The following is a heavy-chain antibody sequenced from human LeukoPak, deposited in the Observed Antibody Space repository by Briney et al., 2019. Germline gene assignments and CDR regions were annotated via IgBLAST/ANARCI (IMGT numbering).Heavy chain of an antibody. J-gene: IGHJ4*02. Sequence: SETLSLTCTVSGDSISSNYWSWVRQSAGKGLGWVGRIYTSENTIYNPSLKSRVTMSVDTSKNQFSLKVNSVTAADTAVYYCARVTRPGNGILDDWGQGTLVTVSS. V-gene: IGHV4-4*07. CDR3: ARVTRPGNGILDD. CDR1: GDSISSNY. CDR2: IYTSENT. D-gene: IGHD6-6*01.